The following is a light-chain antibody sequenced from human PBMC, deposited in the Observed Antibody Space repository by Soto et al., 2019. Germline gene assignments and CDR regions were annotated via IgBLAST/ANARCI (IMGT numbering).Light chain of an antibody. CDR2: EVS. J-gene: IGLJ1*01. V-gene: IGLV2-14*01. Sequence: QSVLTQPASVSGSPGQSITISCTGISGDVGGYYYVSWYQQLPGKAPKLMISEVSNRPSGVSNRFSGSKSGNTASLTISGLQAEDEADYYCSSYTAGGTIFGTGTKVTVL. CDR3: SSYTAGGTI. CDR1: SGDVGGYYY.